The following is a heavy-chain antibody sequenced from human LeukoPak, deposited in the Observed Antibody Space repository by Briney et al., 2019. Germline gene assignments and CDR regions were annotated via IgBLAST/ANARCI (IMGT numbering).Heavy chain of an antibody. CDR3: TRGYLEWFYFDY. D-gene: IGHD3-9*01. CDR1: GFTFRNHW. V-gene: IGHV3-74*01. J-gene: IGHJ4*02. CDR2: INSDGSDT. Sequence: PGGSLRLSCAASGFTFRNHWMHWVRQAPGKGLVWVARINSDGSDTSHADSVEGRFTISRDNAKDTLYLQMNSLRVEDTAVYYCTRGYLEWFYFDYWGQGTLVTVSS.